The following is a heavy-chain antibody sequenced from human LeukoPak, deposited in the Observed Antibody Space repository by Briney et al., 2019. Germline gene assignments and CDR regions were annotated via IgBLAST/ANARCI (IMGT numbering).Heavy chain of an antibody. Sequence: GESLKISCKGSGYSFTNYWIGWVRQMPGKGLEWMGITYPGDSDTKYSPSFQGQVTISADKSISTAYLQWDSLRASDTAIYYCARLRKIIVGAISDWFDPWGQGTLVTVSS. D-gene: IGHD1-26*01. CDR3: ARLRKIIVGAISDWFDP. CDR2: TYPGDSDT. CDR1: GYSFTNYW. V-gene: IGHV5-51*01. J-gene: IGHJ5*02.